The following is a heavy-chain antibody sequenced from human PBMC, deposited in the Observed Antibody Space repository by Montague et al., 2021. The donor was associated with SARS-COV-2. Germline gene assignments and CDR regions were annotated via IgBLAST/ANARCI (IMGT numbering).Heavy chain of an antibody. CDR3: ARGWNYAFDI. D-gene: IGHD1-7*01. V-gene: IGHV6-1*01. Sequence: CAISGDSVSRHNPAWNWIRQSPSRGLEWLGRTYYGSSWNTDYAVSVQSRITISPDTSKNQFSLHLNSVTPEDTAVYYCARGWNYAFDIWSQGTMVTVSS. CDR2: TYYGSSWNT. J-gene: IGHJ3*02. CDR1: GDSVSRHNPA.